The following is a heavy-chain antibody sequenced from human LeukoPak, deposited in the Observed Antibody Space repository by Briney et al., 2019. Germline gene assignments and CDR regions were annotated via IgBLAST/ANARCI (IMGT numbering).Heavy chain of an antibody. Sequence: GASVKVSCKASGYTFTGYFIHWVRQAPGQGLEWMGWINPNSGGTHSAQKFQGRVTMTRDTSISTAYMELSSLRSGDTAVYYCATTLEYDYVWGSYRYYFDYWGQGTLVTVSS. D-gene: IGHD3-16*01. V-gene: IGHV1-2*02. CDR3: ATTLEYDYVWGSYRYYFDY. CDR1: GYTFTGYF. CDR2: INPNSGGT. J-gene: IGHJ4*02.